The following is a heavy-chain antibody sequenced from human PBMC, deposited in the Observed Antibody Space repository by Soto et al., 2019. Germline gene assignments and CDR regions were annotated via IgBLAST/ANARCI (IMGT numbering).Heavy chain of an antibody. CDR3: AKDRRNYYDSSGYLPPLRGMDV. D-gene: IGHD3-22*01. Sequence: QVQLVESGGGVVQPGRSLRLSCAASGFTFSSYGMHWVRQAPGKGLEWVAVISYDGSNKYYADSVKGRFTISRDNSKNTLYLQMNSLRAEDTAVYYCAKDRRNYYDSSGYLPPLRGMDVWGQGTTVTVSS. CDR2: ISYDGSNK. V-gene: IGHV3-30*18. J-gene: IGHJ6*02. CDR1: GFTFSSYG.